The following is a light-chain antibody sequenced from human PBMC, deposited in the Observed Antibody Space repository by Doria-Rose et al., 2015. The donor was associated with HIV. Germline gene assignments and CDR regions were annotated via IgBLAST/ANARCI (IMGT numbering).Light chain of an antibody. CDR3: SSYAGSDWV. CDR2: EVT. Sequence: QPGLTQPPSASGSPGQSVTISCTGTSSDVGGYNYVSWYQQHPGEAPKLMIYEVTKRPSGVPHRFSGSKSGNTASLTVSGLQAEDEADYYCSSYAGSDWVSGGGTKLPVL. CDR1: SSDVGGYNY. J-gene: IGLJ3*02. V-gene: IGLV2-8*01.